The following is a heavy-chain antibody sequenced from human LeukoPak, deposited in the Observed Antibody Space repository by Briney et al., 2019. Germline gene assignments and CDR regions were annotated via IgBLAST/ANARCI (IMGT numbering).Heavy chain of an antibody. Sequence: SVKVSCKASGGTFSSYAISWVRQAPGQGLEWMGGIIPIFGTANYAQKFQGRVTITADESTSTAYMELSSLRSEDTAVYYCARDFIFAPWSDAFDIWGQGTMVTVSS. CDR2: IIPIFGTA. J-gene: IGHJ3*02. V-gene: IGHV1-69*13. CDR1: GGTFSSYA. D-gene: IGHD2-8*02. CDR3: ARDFIFAPWSDAFDI.